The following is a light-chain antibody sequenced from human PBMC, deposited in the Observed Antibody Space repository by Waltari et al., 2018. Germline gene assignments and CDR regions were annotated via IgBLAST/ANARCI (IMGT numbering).Light chain of an antibody. V-gene: IGLV1-47*01. CDR1: RSNIGSNF. Sequence: QSVLTQPPSASGTPGQRVTISCSGSRSNIGSNFVSWYQQLPGTAPKLLIYRSSQRPSGVPDRFSGSKSDTSASLAISGLRSEDEADYYCAAWDGSLSGVVFGGGTKVTVL. CDR2: RSS. J-gene: IGLJ2*01. CDR3: AAWDGSLSGVV.